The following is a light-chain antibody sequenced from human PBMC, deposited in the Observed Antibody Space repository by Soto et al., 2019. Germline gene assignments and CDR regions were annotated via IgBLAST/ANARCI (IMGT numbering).Light chain of an antibody. CDR3: ETWDSNTRV. Sequence: QLVLTQSSSASASLGSWVKLTCTLSSGHSSYIIAWHQQQPGKAPRYLMKLEGSGSYNKGSGVPDRFSGSSSGADRYLTISNLQFEDEADYYCETWDSNTRVFGGGTKVTVL. J-gene: IGLJ3*02. V-gene: IGLV4-60*02. CDR1: SGHSSYI. CDR2: LEGSGSY.